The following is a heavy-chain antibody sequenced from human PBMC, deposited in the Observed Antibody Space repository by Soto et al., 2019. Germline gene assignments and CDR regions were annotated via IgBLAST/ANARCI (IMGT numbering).Heavy chain of an antibody. J-gene: IGHJ4*02. Sequence: ASVKVSCKASGYTFSNFGISWVRQAPGQGLEWMGWITAFNSNTRYAETFQGRLSLTTDTSSKTAYMELRSLTSDDTAVYFCARDRTLVGAVRPLAFRGQRTQVTVSS. CDR1: GYTFSNFG. CDR3: ARDRTLVGAVRPLAF. D-gene: IGHD3-10*02. V-gene: IGHV1-18*01. CDR2: ITAFNSNT.